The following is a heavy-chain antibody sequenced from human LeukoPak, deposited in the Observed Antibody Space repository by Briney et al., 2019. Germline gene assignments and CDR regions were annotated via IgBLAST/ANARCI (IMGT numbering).Heavy chain of an antibody. CDR1: GYRFTNYW. Sequence: GESLKISCKGSGYRFTNYWISWVRQVPGKGLEWRGRIDPSDSYTNYSPSFQGHVTISADKSISTAYLQWSSLKASDTAMYYCARHDDSAMITPYHYWGQGTLVTVSS. CDR2: IDPSDSYT. V-gene: IGHV5-10-1*01. CDR3: ARHDDSAMITPYHY. D-gene: IGHD5-18*01. J-gene: IGHJ4*02.